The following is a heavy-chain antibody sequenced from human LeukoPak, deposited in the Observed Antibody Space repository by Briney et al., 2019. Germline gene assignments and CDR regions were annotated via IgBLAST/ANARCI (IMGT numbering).Heavy chain of an antibody. J-gene: IGHJ4*02. CDR1: GFAFSSYS. CDR3: VKDSLRTVPKASFDS. V-gene: IGHV3-21*04. D-gene: IGHD2-2*01. Sequence: GGSLRLSCAASGFAFSSYSMNWVRQAPGKGLEWVSSISSSSSYIYYADSVKGRFTISRDNAKSSLYLQMNSLRAEDRAVYYCVKDSLRTVPKASFDSWGQGTLVTVSS. CDR2: ISSSSSYI.